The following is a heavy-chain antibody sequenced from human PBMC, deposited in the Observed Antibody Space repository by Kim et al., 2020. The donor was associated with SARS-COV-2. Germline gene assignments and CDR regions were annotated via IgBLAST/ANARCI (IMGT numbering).Heavy chain of an antibody. J-gene: IGHJ4*02. CDR2: IYYSGST. V-gene: IGHV4-39*01. D-gene: IGHD6-6*01. CDR1: GGSISSSSYY. Sequence: SETLSLTCTVSGGSISSSSYYWGWIRQPPGKGLEWIGSIYYSGSTYYNPSLKSRVTISVDTSKNQFSLKLSSVTAADTAVYYCARRPWGSSADYWGQGTLVTVSS. CDR3: ARRPWGSSADY.